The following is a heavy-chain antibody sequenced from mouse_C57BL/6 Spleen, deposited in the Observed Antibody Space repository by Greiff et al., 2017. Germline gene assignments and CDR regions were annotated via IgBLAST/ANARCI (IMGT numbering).Heavy chain of an antibody. V-gene: IGHV2-5*01. CDR3: DRITTVVASGYWYFDV. D-gene: IGHD1-1*01. J-gene: IGHJ1*03. Sequence: VQLQESGPGLVQPSQSLSITCTVSGFSLTCYGVHWVRQSPGQGLEWLGVIWRGGSTDYNAAFMSRLSITTDNSTSQVFFKMNSLQADDSAIYYCDRITTVVASGYWYFDVWGTGTTVTVSS. CDR2: IWRGGST. CDR1: GFSLTCYG.